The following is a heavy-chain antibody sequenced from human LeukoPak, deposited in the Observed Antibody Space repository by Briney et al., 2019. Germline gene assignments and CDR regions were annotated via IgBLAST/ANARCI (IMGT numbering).Heavy chain of an antibody. J-gene: IGHJ4*02. V-gene: IGHV4-59*08. CDR1: GGSISSYY. CDR2: IYYSGST. D-gene: IGHD6-13*01. Sequence: SETLSLTCTVSGGSISSYYWSWIRQPPGKGLEWIGYIYYSGSTNYNPSLKSRVTISVDTSKNQFSLKLSSVTAADTAVYYCARLEAAATYHFDYWGQGTLVTVSS. CDR3: ARLEAAATYHFDY.